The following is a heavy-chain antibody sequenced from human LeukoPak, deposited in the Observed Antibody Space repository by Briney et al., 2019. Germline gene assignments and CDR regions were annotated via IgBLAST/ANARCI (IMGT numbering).Heavy chain of an antibody. Sequence: GGSLRLSCAASGFTFSSYAMSWVRQAPGKGLEWVSAISGSGGSTYYADSVKGRFTISRDNSKSTLYLQMNSLRAEDTAVYYCAKVSIVVVPAATNFDYWGQGTLVTVSS. CDR3: AKVSIVVVPAATNFDY. CDR2: ISGSGGST. J-gene: IGHJ4*02. V-gene: IGHV3-23*01. CDR1: GFTFSSYA. D-gene: IGHD2-2*01.